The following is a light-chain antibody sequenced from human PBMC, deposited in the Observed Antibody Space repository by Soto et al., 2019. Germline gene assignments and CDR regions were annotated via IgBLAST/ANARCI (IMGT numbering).Light chain of an antibody. V-gene: IGKV3-20*01. Sequence: EIVLTQSPGTLSLSPGGRATLSCSASQSVSSSYLAWYQQKPGQAPRLLIYGASSRATGIPDRFSGSGSGTDFTLTISRLEPEDFAVYYCQQYGSSPETFGQGTKVDIK. CDR3: QQYGSSPET. CDR2: GAS. J-gene: IGKJ1*01. CDR1: QSVSSSY.